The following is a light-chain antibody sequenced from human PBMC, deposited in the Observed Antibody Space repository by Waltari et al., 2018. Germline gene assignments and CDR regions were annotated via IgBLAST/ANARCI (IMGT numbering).Light chain of an antibody. Sequence: HSALTQPPSASGSPGQSVTISCTGSSSDVGGYDAVSWYQQYPGRPPRLLISEVHKRPSGGPDRFSASKSGDTASLTVSGLRAEDEAHYYCTSYTPIPTFVLFGGGTKLTVL. CDR3: TSYTPIPTFVL. J-gene: IGLJ2*01. CDR1: SSDVGGYDA. CDR2: EVH. V-gene: IGLV2-8*01.